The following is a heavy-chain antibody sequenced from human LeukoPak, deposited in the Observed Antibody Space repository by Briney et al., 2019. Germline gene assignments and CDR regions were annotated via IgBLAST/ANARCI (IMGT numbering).Heavy chain of an antibody. CDR3: ARELWFVNAPGSWFDP. V-gene: IGHV4-30-2*01. CDR2: IFHSGSS. D-gene: IGHD3-10*01. Sequence: SETLSLTCAVSGDSISSGDYSWSWIRQPSGKGLEWIGYIFHSGSSYYNPSLKSRVTISVDKSKNQFSLRLTAVTAADTAVYYCARELWFVNAPGSWFDPWGQGTLVTVSS. J-gene: IGHJ5*02. CDR1: GDSISSGDYS.